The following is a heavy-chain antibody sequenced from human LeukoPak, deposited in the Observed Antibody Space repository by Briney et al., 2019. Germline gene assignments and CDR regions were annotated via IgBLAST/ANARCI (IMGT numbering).Heavy chain of an antibody. CDR1: GFTFSNYA. D-gene: IGHD5-18*01. V-gene: IGHV3-30-3*01. CDR2: TSHDEGNK. Sequence: GKSLRLSCAASGFTFSNYAMHWVRQAPDKGLEWVAATSHDEGNKYYADSVKGRFTISRDNSRNTLYLEVNSLRTDDTAVYYCARGPGLAMGKGYFDYCGQGTLVTVSS. J-gene: IGHJ4*02. CDR3: ARGPGLAMGKGYFDY.